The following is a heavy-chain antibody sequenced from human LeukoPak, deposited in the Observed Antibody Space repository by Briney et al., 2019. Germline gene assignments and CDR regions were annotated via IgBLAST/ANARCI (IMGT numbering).Heavy chain of an antibody. CDR2: INSDGSNT. CDR1: GFTFSTYW. V-gene: IGHV3-74*01. D-gene: IGHD4-17*01. Sequence: GGSLRLSCAASGFTFSTYWMHWVRQAPGKGLVWVSRINSDGSNTRYADSVKGRFTISRDNAKNTLYLQMNSLRAEDTAVYYCARDLRTTGAFDIWGQGTMVTVSS. J-gene: IGHJ3*02. CDR3: ARDLRTTGAFDI.